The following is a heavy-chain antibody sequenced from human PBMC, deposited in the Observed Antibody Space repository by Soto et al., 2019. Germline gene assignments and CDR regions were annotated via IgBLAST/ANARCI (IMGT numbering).Heavy chain of an antibody. CDR3: AHKGGGDRILDY. CDR1: GFSLSASGVG. V-gene: IGHV2-5*02. D-gene: IGHD3-16*01. J-gene: IGHJ4*02. Sequence: QITLKESGPTLVKPTQTLTLTCTFSGFSLSASGVGVGWIRQPPGKALEWLAIIYWDDAKHYSPSLKNSLTNTKDTSKNQVVLKKTNMDPVDKATYYCAHKGGGDRILDYWGQGTLVTVSS. CDR2: IYWDDAK.